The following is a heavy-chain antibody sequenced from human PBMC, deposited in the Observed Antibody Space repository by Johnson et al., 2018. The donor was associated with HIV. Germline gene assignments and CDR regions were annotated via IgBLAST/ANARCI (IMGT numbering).Heavy chain of an antibody. CDR3: AKVDSGSYFDAFDI. D-gene: IGHD1-26*01. Sequence: QMQLVESGGGLVKPGGSLRLSCSASGFTFSDYYMSWNRQTPGKGLEWVSYISSGGGSVHYAESVKGRFTISRDNSKNTLYLQMNSLRAEDTALYYCAKVDSGSYFDAFDIWGQGTMVSVSS. CDR1: GFTFSDYY. J-gene: IGHJ3*02. CDR2: ISSGGGSV. V-gene: IGHV3-11*01.